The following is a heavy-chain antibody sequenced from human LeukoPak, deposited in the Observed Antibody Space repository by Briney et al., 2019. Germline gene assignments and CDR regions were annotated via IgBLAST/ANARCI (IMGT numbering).Heavy chain of an antibody. Sequence: PGGSLRLSCAASGFTFSSYSMNWVRQAPGKGLEYVSSISSSSSYIYYADSVKGRFTISRDNAKNSLYLQMNSLRAGDTAVYYCARTLINYDSSGYYAFDAFDIWGQGTMVTVSS. CDR3: ARTLINYDSSGYYAFDAFDI. CDR2: ISSSSSYI. D-gene: IGHD3-22*01. J-gene: IGHJ3*02. CDR1: GFTFSSYS. V-gene: IGHV3-21*01.